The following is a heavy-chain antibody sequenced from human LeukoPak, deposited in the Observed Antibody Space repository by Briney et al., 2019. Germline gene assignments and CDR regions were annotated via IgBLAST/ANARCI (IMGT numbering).Heavy chain of an antibody. Sequence: SETLSLTCTVSGASISSSSFYWGWIRQPPGKGLEWIGSIFYSGNTYYTPSLQSRVTMSLDTSKSQFSLTLTSVTAADTAVYYCARQIALVEPTDPNWFDSWGQGTLVTVSS. CDR1: GASISSSSFY. D-gene: IGHD1-26*01. V-gene: IGHV4-39*07. CDR3: ARQIALVEPTDPNWFDS. J-gene: IGHJ5*01. CDR2: IFYSGNT.